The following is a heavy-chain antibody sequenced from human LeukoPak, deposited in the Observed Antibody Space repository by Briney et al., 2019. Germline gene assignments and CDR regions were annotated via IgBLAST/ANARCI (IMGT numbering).Heavy chain of an antibody. CDR1: GFTFSSYA. J-gene: IGHJ4*02. CDR3: AKERGPDFADFDY. V-gene: IGHV3-30-3*02. CDR2: ISYDGSNK. Sequence: GGSLRLSCAASGFTFSSYAMHWVRQAPGRGLEWVAVISYDGSNKYYADSVKGRFTISRDNSKNTLYLQMNSLRAEDTAVYYCAKERGPDFADFDYWGQGTLVTVSS. D-gene: IGHD2-21*02.